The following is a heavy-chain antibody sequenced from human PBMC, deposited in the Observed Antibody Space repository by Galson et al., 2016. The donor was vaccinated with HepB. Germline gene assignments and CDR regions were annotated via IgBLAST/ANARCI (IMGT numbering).Heavy chain of an antibody. J-gene: IGHJ4*02. D-gene: IGHD2-15*01. Sequence: SLRLSCAVSGFTLTTAGMNWLRQAPGKGLEWISYLASTGASSYYADSVRGRFTISRDTANNALYLQMNSLRVEDTALYYCARERGGWPDRWGQGTLVTVSS. V-gene: IGHV3-48*04. CDR3: ARERGGWPDR. CDR1: GFTLTTAG. CDR2: LASTGASS.